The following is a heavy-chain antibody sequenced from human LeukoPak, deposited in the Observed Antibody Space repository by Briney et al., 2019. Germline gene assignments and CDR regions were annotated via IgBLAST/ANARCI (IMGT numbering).Heavy chain of an antibody. J-gene: IGHJ4*02. D-gene: IGHD3-10*01. CDR1: GGSISSGSYY. V-gene: IGHV4-61*02. CDR2: IYTSGST. CDR3: ARHGLLEWGSYYNQGDYFDY. Sequence: SETLSLTCTVSGGSISSGSYYWSWIRQPAGKGLEWIGRIYTSGSTNYNPSLKSRVTISVDTSKNQFSLKLSSVTAADTAVYYCARHGLLEWGSYYNQGDYFDYWGQGTLVTVSS.